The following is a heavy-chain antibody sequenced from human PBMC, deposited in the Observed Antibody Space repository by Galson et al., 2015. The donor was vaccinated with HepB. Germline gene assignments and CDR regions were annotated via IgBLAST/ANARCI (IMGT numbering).Heavy chain of an antibody. CDR1: GDTFSSQA. D-gene: IGHD5-12*01. J-gene: IGHJ4*02. CDR3: ATMVGYSGYDFTSM. V-gene: IGHV1-69*06. CDR2: IIPIFGTA. Sequence: SVKVSCKASGDTFSSQAINWVRQAPGQGLEWMGRIIPIFGTANYAHKFQGRVTITAHKSTNTAYMELSSLRSEDTAVYYCATMVGYSGYDFTSMWGQGTLVTVSS.